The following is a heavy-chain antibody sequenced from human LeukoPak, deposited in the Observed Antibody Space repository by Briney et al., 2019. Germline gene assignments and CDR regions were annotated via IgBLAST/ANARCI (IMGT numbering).Heavy chain of an antibody. D-gene: IGHD2-2*01. Sequence: GGSLRLSCAASGFTFSSYGMHWVRQAPGKGLEWVAVIWYDGSNKYHADSVKGRFTISRDNSKNTLYLQMNSLRAEDTAVYYCARHWIVGVPAALESFDSWGQGSLVIVSS. CDR1: GFTFSSYG. CDR2: IWYDGSNK. V-gene: IGHV3-33*01. CDR3: ARHWIVGVPAALESFDS. J-gene: IGHJ4*02.